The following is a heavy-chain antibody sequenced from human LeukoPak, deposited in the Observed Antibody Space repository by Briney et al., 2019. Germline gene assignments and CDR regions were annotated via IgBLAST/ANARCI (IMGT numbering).Heavy chain of an antibody. Sequence: PSETLSLTCTVSGGSISSDYWSWIRQPPGKGLEWIAYIYYSGSTNYNPSLKSRVTIPVDTSKNQFSLKLSSVTAADTAVYYCARRSAGATHFDYWGQGTLVTVSS. D-gene: IGHD1-26*01. CDR1: GGSISSDY. V-gene: IGHV4-59*08. CDR3: ARRSAGATHFDY. J-gene: IGHJ4*02. CDR2: IYYSGST.